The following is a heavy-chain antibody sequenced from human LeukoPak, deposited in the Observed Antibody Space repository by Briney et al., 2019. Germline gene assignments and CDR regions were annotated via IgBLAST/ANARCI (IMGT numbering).Heavy chain of an antibody. CDR1: GFTFDDYA. CDR2: ISWNSGSI. CDR3: ASGVSGY. J-gene: IGHJ4*02. Sequence: GRSPRLSCAASGFTFDDYAMHWVRQAPGKGLEWVSGISWNSGSIGYADSVKGRFTISRDNSKNTLYLQMNSLRAEDTAVYYCASGVSGYWGQGTLVTVSS. V-gene: IGHV3-9*01. D-gene: IGHD2-15*01.